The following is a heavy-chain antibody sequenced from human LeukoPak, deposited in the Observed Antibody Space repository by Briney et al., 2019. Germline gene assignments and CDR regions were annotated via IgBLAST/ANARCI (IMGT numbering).Heavy chain of an antibody. CDR1: GFTFSSYA. J-gene: IGHJ4*02. Sequence: PGGSLRLSCAASGFTFSSYAMSWVRQGVRQAPGKGLEWVSTVIGTGSTTYYADSVKGRFTISRDNSKNTLYLQMNSLRAEYTAVYYCAKEPIAVAGTFDYWGQGTLVTVSS. CDR2: VIGTGSTT. CDR3: AKEPIAVAGTFDY. D-gene: IGHD6-19*01. V-gene: IGHV3-23*01.